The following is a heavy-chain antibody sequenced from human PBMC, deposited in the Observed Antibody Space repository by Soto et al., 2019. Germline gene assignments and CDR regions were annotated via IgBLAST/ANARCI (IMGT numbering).Heavy chain of an antibody. CDR1: GGSISSYY. Sequence: SETLSLTCTVSGGSISSYYWSWIRQPPGKGLEWIGYIYYSGSTNYNPSLKSRVTISVDTSKNQFSLKLSSVTAADTAVYYCARSLAPPAEYFQHWGQGTLVTVS. CDR2: IYYSGST. V-gene: IGHV4-59*08. J-gene: IGHJ1*01. CDR3: ARSLAPPAEYFQH.